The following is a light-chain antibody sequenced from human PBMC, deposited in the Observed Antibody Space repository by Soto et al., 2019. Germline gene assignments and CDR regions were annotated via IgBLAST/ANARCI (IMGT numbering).Light chain of an antibody. CDR1: QSISSW. CDR2: DAS. V-gene: IGKV1-5*01. Sequence: GDRVAITCRASQSISSWLAWYQQKPGKAPKLLIYDASSLESGVPSRFSGSGSGTEFTLTISSLQPDDFETYYCQQYNSYSRTLGQGTKVDIK. J-gene: IGKJ1*01. CDR3: QQYNSYSRT.